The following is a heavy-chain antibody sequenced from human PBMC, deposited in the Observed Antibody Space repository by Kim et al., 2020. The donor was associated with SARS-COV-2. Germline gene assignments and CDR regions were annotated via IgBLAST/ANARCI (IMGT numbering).Heavy chain of an antibody. J-gene: IGHJ4*02. CDR3: AREFPHTRIRYYYFDY. D-gene: IGHD3-10*01. V-gene: IGHV1-46*01. Sequence: ASVKVSCKASGYTFSSYYMNWVRQAPGQGLEWMGVIKPSGDTTTYAQKFLGRVTMTRDTSTSTVYMELSSLRSEDTAVYYCAREFPHTRIRYYYFDYWGQGTQVTVSS. CDR2: IKPSGDTT. CDR1: GYTFSSYY.